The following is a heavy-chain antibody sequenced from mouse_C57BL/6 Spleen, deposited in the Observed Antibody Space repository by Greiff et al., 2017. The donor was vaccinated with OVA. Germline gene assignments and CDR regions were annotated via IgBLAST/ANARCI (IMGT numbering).Heavy chain of an antibody. Sequence: VQLQQSGAELARPGASVKMSCKASGYTFTSYTMHWVKQRPGQGLEWIGYINPSSGYTKYNQKFKDKAPLTADKSSSTAYMQLSSLTSEDSAVYYCARCLYDYDNFDYWGQGTTLTVSS. J-gene: IGHJ2*01. V-gene: IGHV1-4*01. CDR3: ARCLYDYDNFDY. D-gene: IGHD2-4*01. CDR2: INPSSGYT. CDR1: GYTFTSYT.